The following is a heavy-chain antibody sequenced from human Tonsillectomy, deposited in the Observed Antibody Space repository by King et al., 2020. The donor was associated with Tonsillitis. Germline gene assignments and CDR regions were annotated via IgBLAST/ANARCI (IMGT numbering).Heavy chain of an antibody. CDR2: ISYDGNNK. CDR3: AKDDYGSGSYYPIDY. D-gene: IGHD3-10*01. Sequence: VQLVESGGGVVQPGRSLRLSCAASGFTFSSFGMHWVRQAPGKGLEWVAVISYDGNNKYYVDSVKGRFTNSRDNSKNTLYLQMNSLSAEDPAVYYCAKDDYGSGSYYPIDYWGQGTLVTVSS. V-gene: IGHV3-30*18. CDR1: GFTFSSFG. J-gene: IGHJ4*02.